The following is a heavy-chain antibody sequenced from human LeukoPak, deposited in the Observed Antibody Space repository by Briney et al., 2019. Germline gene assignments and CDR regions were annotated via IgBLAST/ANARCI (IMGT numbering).Heavy chain of an antibody. CDR3: ARDQGNPYIPLDY. V-gene: IGHV6-1*01. CDR2: TYYRSKWYN. D-gene: IGHD2-21*01. CDR1: GDIVSSTSSA. Sequence: SQTLSLTCAISGDIVSSTSSAWNWVRQSPSRGLEWLGRTYYRSKWYNDYAVSVKSRITINPDTSKNQFSPQLNSVTPEDTAVYYCARDQGNPYIPLDYWGQGSLVTVSS. J-gene: IGHJ4*02.